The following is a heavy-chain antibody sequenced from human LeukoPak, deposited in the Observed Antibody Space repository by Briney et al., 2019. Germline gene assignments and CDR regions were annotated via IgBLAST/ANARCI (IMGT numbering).Heavy chain of an antibody. CDR1: GGSISSSSYY. D-gene: IGHD2-2*01. CDR3: ARDQAHCSSTSCLDCYMDV. J-gene: IGHJ6*03. Sequence: SETLSLTCTVSGGSISSSSYYWGWIRQPPGKGLEWIGSIYYSGSTYYNPSLKSRVTISVDTSKNQFSLKLSPVTAADTAVYYCARDQAHCSSTSCLDCYMDVWGKGTTVTVSS. CDR2: IYYSGST. V-gene: IGHV4-39*07.